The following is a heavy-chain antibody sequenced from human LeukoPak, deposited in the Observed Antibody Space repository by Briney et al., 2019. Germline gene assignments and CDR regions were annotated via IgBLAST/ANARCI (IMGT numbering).Heavy chain of an antibody. CDR2: IYSGGST. CDR3: ARVGGGTSGSNWFDP. D-gene: IGHD4-23*01. Sequence: GGSLRLSCAASGFTVSSNYMSWVRQAPGKGLEWVSVIYSGGSTYYADSVKGRFTISRDNSKNTLYLQMNSLRAEDTAVYYCARVGGGTSGSNWFDPWGQGTLVTVSS. CDR1: GFTVSSNY. J-gene: IGHJ5*02. V-gene: IGHV3-53*01.